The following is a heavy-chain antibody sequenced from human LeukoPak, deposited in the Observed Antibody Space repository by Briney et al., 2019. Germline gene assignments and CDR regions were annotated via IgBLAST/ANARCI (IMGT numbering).Heavy chain of an antibody. D-gene: IGHD3-10*01. CDR1: GYTFSDTGWY. V-gene: IGHV1-2*02. CDR3: ARDGPAQMVEFDY. J-gene: IGHJ4*02. CDR2: IHPNNGAT. Sequence: ASVKVSCKASGYTFSDTGWYLYWLRQAPGQGLECMGWIHPNNGATAYAQNFQCRVAMTRDTSISTAYMELRRLRSDDMAVYYCARDGPAQMVEFDYWGQGTLVTVSS.